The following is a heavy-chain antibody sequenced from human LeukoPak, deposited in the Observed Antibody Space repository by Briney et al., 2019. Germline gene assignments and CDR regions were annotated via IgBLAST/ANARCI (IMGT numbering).Heavy chain of an antibody. V-gene: IGHV3-21*06. CDR1: GFTFSDYN. D-gene: IGHD6-13*01. J-gene: IGHJ4*02. CDR3: ARSYSSNWYGTFDY. CDR2: IRDSSSDI. Sequence: PGGSLRLSCAASGFTFSDYNMNWVRQAPGKGLEWVSSIRDSSSDIYYADSVKGRFTISRDNAKNSLYLQMNSLRAEDTAVYYCARSYSSNWYGTFDYWGQGTVVTVSS.